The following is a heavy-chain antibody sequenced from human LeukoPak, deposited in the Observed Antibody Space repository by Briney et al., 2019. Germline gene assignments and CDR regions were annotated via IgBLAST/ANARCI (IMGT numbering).Heavy chain of an antibody. CDR1: GGTFSSYA. V-gene: IGHV1-69*13. CDR3: ARDMDYYDSSGYFIDY. D-gene: IGHD3-22*01. J-gene: IGHJ4*02. CDR2: IIPIFGTA. Sequence: WASVNVSCKASGGTFSSYAISWVRQAPGQGLEWMGGIIPIFGTANYAQKFQGRVTITADESTSTAYMELSSLRSEDTAVYYCARDMDYYDSSGYFIDYWGQGTLVTVSS.